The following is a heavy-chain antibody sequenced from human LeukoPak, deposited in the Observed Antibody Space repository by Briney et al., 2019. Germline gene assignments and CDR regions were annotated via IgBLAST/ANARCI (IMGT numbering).Heavy chain of an antibody. CDR3: AKGTKGYCSGGSCYHFDY. CDR2: VTSGGST. CDR1: GFTFSSYA. J-gene: IGHJ4*02. V-gene: IGHV3-23*01. Sequence: GGSLILSCAPSGFTFSSYAMSWVRQAPGKGLEWVSSVTSGGSTNYADSVKGRFTISRDNSKNTLYLQMNSLRAEDTAVYYCAKGTKGYCSGGSCYHFDYWGQGTLVTVSS. D-gene: IGHD2-15*01.